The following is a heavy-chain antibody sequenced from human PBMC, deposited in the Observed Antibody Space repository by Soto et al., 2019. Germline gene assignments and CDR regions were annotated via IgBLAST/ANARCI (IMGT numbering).Heavy chain of an antibody. CDR2: IYPEDSET. Sequence: GESLKISCQGSGYIFRYYLIAWVRQMPVRGLEWLGIIYPEDSETKISPSLQGRVTMSVDKSINTAYVHWSSLEASDTAIYYCARHRLDSSGSDYFQAMDVLGPLTAVTVCS. CDR3: ARHRLDSSGSDYFQAMDV. D-gene: IGHD5-18*01. CDR1: GYIFRYYL. V-gene: IGHV5-51*01. J-gene: IGHJ6*02.